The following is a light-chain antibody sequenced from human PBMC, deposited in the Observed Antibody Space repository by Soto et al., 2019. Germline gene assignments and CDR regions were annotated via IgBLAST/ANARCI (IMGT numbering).Light chain of an antibody. CDR1: SSNIGRNS. J-gene: IGLJ1*01. Sequence: QSVLTQAPSVSGTPGQRVTITCSGSSSNIGRNSVNWYQHLPGTAPKLLTHGNNHRPSGVPDRFSGSKSGTSASLAISGLQPEDEADYYCETWDSNTLYVFGTGTKVTVL. V-gene: IGLV1-44*01. CDR2: GNN. CDR3: ETWDSNTLYV.